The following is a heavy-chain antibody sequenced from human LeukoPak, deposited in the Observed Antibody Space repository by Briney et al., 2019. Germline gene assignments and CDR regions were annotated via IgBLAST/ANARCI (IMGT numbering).Heavy chain of an antibody. V-gene: IGHV4-4*07. CDR1: GGSISSYY. CDR3: ARDRAFYSSTSYGMDV. Sequence: PSETLSLTCPVSGGSISSYYWSWIRQPAGKGLEWIGRIYTSGSTNYNPSLKSRVTMSVDTSKNQFSLKLSSVTAADTAVYYCARDRAFYSSTSYGMDVWGQGTTVTVSS. J-gene: IGHJ6*02. D-gene: IGHD6-13*01. CDR2: IYTSGST.